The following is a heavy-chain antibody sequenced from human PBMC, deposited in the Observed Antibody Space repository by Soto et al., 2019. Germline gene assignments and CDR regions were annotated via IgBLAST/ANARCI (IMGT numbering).Heavy chain of an antibody. CDR3: ARPTGDSSYYYGMDV. CDR1: GYSFTSYW. J-gene: IGHJ6*02. V-gene: IGHV5-51*01. Sequence: PGESLKISCKGSGYSFTSYWIGWVRQMPGKGLEWMGIIYPGDSDTRYSPFFQGQVTISADKSISTAYLQWSSLKASDTAMYYCARPTGDSSYYYGMDVWGQGTTVTVSS. D-gene: IGHD3-22*01. CDR2: IYPGDSDT.